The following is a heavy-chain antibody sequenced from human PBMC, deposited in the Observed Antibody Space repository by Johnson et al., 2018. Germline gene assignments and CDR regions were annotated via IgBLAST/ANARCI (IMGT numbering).Heavy chain of an antibody. Sequence: VQLVESGAEVKKPGSSVKVSCKASGGTFSSYAISWVRQAPGQGLEWMGGIIPIFGTANYAQKFQGRVTITADESTSTAYMELSSLRSEDTAVYYCARGCSSTSCPKAYDYGMDVWGQGTTVTVSS. D-gene: IGHD2-2*01. CDR2: IIPIFGTA. J-gene: IGHJ6*02. CDR1: GGTFSSYA. CDR3: ARGCSSTSCPKAYDYGMDV. V-gene: IGHV1-69*01.